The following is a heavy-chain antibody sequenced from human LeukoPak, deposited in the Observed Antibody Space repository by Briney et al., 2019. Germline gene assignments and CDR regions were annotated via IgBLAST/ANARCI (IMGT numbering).Heavy chain of an antibody. CDR2: IYYSGST. CDR1: GGSISSYY. D-gene: IGHD5-24*01. Sequence: PSETLSLTCTVSGGSISSYYWSWIRQPPGKGLEWIGYIYYSGSTNYNPSLKSRVTISVDTSKNQFSLKLSSVTAADTAVYYCARTVEMATFDFDYWGQGTLVTVSS. J-gene: IGHJ4*02. V-gene: IGHV4-59*08. CDR3: ARTVEMATFDFDY.